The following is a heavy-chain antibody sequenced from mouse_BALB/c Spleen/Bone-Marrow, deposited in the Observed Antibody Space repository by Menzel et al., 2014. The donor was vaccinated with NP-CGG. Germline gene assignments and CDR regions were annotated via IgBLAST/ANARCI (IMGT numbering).Heavy chain of an antibody. Sequence: VQLQQSGAKLVRPGVSVKITCKGSGYTFTDHAIHWVKRSHAKSLEWIGVISGYYGDAIYNQKFKGKATMTVDKSSSTAYMELARLTSEDSAIYYCARSGKVRNAMDYWGQRTSLTVSS. CDR3: ARSGKVRNAMDY. J-gene: IGHJ4*01. D-gene: IGHD2-14*01. CDR2: ISGYYGDA. CDR1: GYTFTDHA. V-gene: IGHV1S137*01.